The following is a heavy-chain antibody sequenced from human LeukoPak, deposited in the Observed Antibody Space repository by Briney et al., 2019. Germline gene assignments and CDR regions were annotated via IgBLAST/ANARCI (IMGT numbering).Heavy chain of an antibody. CDR2: ISSSGSTI. CDR3: ARGSDTAMVPLSY. D-gene: IGHD5-18*01. J-gene: IGHJ4*02. V-gene: IGHV3-11*01. CDR1: GFTFSDYY. Sequence: GGSLRLSCAASGFTFSDYYMSWIRQAPGKGLEWVSYISSSGSTIYYADYVKGRFTISRDNAKNSLYLQMNSLRAEDTAVYYCARGSDTAMVPLSYWGQGTLVTVSS.